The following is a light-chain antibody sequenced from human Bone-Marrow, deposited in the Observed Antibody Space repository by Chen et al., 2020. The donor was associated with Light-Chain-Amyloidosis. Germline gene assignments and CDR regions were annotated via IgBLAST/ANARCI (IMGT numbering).Light chain of an antibody. CDR2: ELT. V-gene: IGLV2-14*01. CDR3: SSYTITNTLV. Sequence: QSALTQPASVSGSPGKTITISCTGTSSDVGGDNHVSWYQQHPDKAPKLMIYELTNRPSWVPYRFSGSKSDNTASLTISGLQTEDEADYFCSSYTITNTLVFGSGTRVTVL. J-gene: IGLJ1*01. CDR1: SSDVGGDNH.